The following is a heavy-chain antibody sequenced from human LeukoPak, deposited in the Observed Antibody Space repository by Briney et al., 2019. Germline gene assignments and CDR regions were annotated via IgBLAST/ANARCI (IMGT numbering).Heavy chain of an antibody. J-gene: IGHJ5*02. D-gene: IGHD5-18*01. Sequence: PSETLSLTCAVYGGSFSGYYWSWIRQPPGKGLEWIGEINHSGSTNYNPSLKSRVTISVDTSKSQFSLKLSSVTAADTAVYYCARPSYARRIQASWFDPWGQGTLVTVSS. V-gene: IGHV4-34*01. CDR2: INHSGST. CDR1: GGSFSGYY. CDR3: ARPSYARRIQASWFDP.